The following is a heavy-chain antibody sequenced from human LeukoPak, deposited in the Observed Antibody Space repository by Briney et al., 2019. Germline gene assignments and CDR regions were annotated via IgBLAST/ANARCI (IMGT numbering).Heavy chain of an antibody. Sequence: PSETLSLTCTVSGGSISSGGYYWSWIRQHPGKGLEWIGEINHSGSTNYNPSLKSRVTISVDTSKNQFSLKLSSVTAADTAVYYCARVRTMIVVVTHYFDYWGQGTLVTVSS. V-gene: IGHV4-31*03. CDR1: GGSISSGGYY. CDR2: INHSGST. J-gene: IGHJ4*02. D-gene: IGHD3-22*01. CDR3: ARVRTMIVVVTHYFDY.